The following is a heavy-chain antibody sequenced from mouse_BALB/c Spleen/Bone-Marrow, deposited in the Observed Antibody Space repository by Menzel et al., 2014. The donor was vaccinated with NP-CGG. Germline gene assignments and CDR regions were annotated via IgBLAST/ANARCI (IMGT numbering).Heavy chain of an antibody. V-gene: IGHV5-9*02. CDR3: ARLLRLRYFDY. CDR2: ISSGGSYT. D-gene: IGHD1-2*01. J-gene: IGHJ2*01. CDR1: GFAFSSYD. Sequence: EVKLVESGGGLVKPGGSLKLSCAASGFAFSSYDMSWVRQTQEKRLEWVATISSGGSYTYYPDSVKGRFTTSRDNARNTLYLQMSSLRSEDTALYYCARLLRLRYFDYWGQGTTLTVSS.